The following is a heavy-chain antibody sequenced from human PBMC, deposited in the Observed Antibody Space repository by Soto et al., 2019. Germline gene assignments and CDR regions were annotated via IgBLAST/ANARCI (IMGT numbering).Heavy chain of an antibody. Sequence: QMTLKESGPTLVKPTQTLTLTCSFSGFSFSTSGVGVGWVRQPPGKALEWLALIYWSGDEHYRPSLKSRLTTTKDTSKNQVVLIMTNMDPVDTATYYCARGLATLPVFAFDVWGQGTTVTVSS. CDR1: GFSFSTSGVG. CDR3: ARGLATLPVFAFDV. D-gene: IGHD3-3*02. J-gene: IGHJ3*01. CDR2: IYWSGDE. V-gene: IGHV2-5*01.